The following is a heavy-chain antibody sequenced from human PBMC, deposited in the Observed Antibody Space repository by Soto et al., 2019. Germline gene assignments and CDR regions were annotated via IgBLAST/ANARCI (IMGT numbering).Heavy chain of an antibody. CDR1: GFTFGNSW. J-gene: IGHJ4*02. Sequence: PGGSLRLSCAASGFTFGNSWMHWVRQAPGEGLEWVSRMNSDGSSTNYADSVKGRFTVSRDNAKNTLYLQMNSLRAEDTAVYYCATAGVDYWGPGTLVTVSS. V-gene: IGHV3-74*01. D-gene: IGHD3-10*01. CDR2: MNSDGSST. CDR3: ATAGVDY.